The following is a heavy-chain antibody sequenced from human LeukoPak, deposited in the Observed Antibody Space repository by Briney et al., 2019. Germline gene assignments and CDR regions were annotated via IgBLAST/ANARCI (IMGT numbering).Heavy chain of an antibody. CDR3: ARRGRGYCSSTSCYRAGAFDI. CDR1: GGSFSGYY. J-gene: IGHJ3*02. D-gene: IGHD2-2*02. Sequence: SETLSLTCAVYGGSFSGYYWSWIRQPPGKGLEWIGGINHSGSTNYNPSLKSRVTISVDTSKNQFSLKLSSVTAADTAVYYCARRGRGYCSSTSCYRAGAFDIWGQGTMVTVSS. CDR2: INHSGST. V-gene: IGHV4-34*01.